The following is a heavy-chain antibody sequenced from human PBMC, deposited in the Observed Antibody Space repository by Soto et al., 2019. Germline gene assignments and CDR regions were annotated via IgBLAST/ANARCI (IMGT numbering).Heavy chain of an antibody. D-gene: IGHD3-10*01. J-gene: IGHJ5*02. CDR3: AKGGPWFDP. CDR1: GFTFSNYG. CDR2: IWYDGSTK. V-gene: IGHV3-33*06. Sequence: GGSLRLSCAASGFTFSNYGMHWVRQAPGKGLEWVAVIWYDGSTKYYADSVKGRFTISRDNSKNTLYLQMNSMRGEDTAVYYCAKGGPWFDPWGQGTLVTVSS.